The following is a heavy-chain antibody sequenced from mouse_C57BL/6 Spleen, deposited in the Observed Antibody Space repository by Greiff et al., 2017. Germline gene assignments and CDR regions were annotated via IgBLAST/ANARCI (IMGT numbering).Heavy chain of an antibody. CDR1: GYAFSSSW. D-gene: IGHD1-1*01. CDR3: ASYYYGSSPRDY. J-gene: IGHJ2*01. V-gene: IGHV1-82*01. CDR2: IYPGDGDT. Sequence: QVQLQQSGPELVKPGASVKISCKASGYAFSSSWMNWVKQRPGKGLEWIGRIYPGDGDTNYNGKFKGKATLTADKSSSTAYMQLSRLTSEDSAVYFCASYYYGSSPRDYWGQGTTLTVSS.